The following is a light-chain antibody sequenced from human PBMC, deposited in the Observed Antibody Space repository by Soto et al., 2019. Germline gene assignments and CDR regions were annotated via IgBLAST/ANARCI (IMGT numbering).Light chain of an antibody. CDR1: QSMTTK. Sequence: EIVMTQSPATQSLSPGEGVTLSCRASQSMTTKLAWYQQKPGQAPMLLIYGASRRATGIPDRFTGSGSGTDFTLTISRLETEDFAVYYCQQYVSSTWAFGQGTKVDIK. J-gene: IGKJ1*01. CDR2: GAS. V-gene: IGKV3-20*01. CDR3: QQYVSSTWA.